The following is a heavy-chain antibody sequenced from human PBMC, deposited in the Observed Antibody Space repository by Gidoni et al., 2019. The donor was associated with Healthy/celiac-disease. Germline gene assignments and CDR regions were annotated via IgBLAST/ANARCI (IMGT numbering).Heavy chain of an antibody. J-gene: IGHJ4*02. D-gene: IGHD4-17*01. CDR1: GFTFSRYG. Sequence: QVQLVESGGGVVQPGRSLRLSCAASGFTFSRYGMHWVRQAPGKGLEWVAVIWYDGSNKYYADSVKGRFTISRDNSKNTLYLQMNSLRAEDTAVYYCARDVRERDYGFYFDYWGQGTLVTVSS. CDR2: IWYDGSNK. V-gene: IGHV3-33*01. CDR3: ARDVRERDYGFYFDY.